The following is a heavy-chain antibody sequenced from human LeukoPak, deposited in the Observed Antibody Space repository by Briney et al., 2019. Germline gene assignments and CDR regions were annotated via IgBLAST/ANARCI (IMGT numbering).Heavy chain of an antibody. CDR2: ISSSSSYI. J-gene: IGHJ4*02. CDR3: AKESAYDILTGYSDY. V-gene: IGHV3-21*01. D-gene: IGHD3-9*01. Sequence: GGSLRLSCAASGFTFSSYSMNWVRQAPGKGLEWVSSISSSSSYIYYADSVKGRFTISRDNAKNSLYLQMNSLRAEDTAVYYCAKESAYDILTGYSDYWGQGTLVTVSS. CDR1: GFTFSSYS.